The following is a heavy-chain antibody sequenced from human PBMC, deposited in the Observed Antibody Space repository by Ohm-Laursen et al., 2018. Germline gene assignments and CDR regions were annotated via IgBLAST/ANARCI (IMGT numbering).Heavy chain of an antibody. J-gene: IGHJ4*02. CDR1: GFNFNTYE. V-gene: IGHV3-48*03. Sequence: SLRLSCSASGFNFNTYEMNWVRQAPGKGLEWVSYISSSGSTIYYADSVKGRFTISRDNSKNTLYLQMNSLRSDDTAVYYCARGLRGDYVWGSLGTYYFDYWGQGTLVTVSS. CDR2: ISSSGSTI. D-gene: IGHD3-16*01. CDR3: ARGLRGDYVWGSLGTYYFDY.